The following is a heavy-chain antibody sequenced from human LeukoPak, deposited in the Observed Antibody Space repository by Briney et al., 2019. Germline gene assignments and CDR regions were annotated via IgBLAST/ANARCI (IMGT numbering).Heavy chain of an antibody. Sequence: GASVKVSCKASGYTFTNYNMHWVRQAPGQGLEWMGRISPDSGVTNYAQKFQGRVTVTRDTSITTAYMELSRLTSDDTAVYYCARERAPTHSDYWGQGTLVTVSS. CDR2: ISPDSGVT. CDR3: ARERAPTHSDY. J-gene: IGHJ4*02. V-gene: IGHV1-2*06. CDR1: GYTFTNYN.